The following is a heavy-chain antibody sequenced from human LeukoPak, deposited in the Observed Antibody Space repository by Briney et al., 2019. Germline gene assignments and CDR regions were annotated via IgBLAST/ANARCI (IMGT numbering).Heavy chain of an antibody. V-gene: IGHV3-53*01. CDR1: GFTVGSNY. J-gene: IGHJ5*02. CDR2: IYSGGST. CDR3: ARGGGDSCTSTSRNWFDP. Sequence: GGSLRLSCAASGFTVGSNYMSWVRQAPGKGLQWVSVIYSGGSTYYADSVKGRFTISRDNSKNTLYLQMNSLRADDTAVYYCARGGGDSCTSTSRNWFDPWGQGTLVTVSS. D-gene: IGHD2-2*01.